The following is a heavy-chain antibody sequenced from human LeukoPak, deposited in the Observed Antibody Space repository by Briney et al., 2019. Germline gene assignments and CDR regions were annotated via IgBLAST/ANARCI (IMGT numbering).Heavy chain of an antibody. V-gene: IGHV3-21*04. CDR1: GFTFSSYS. CDR3: AKSVFDSCGDPYMDV. Sequence: PGGSLRLSCAASGFTFSSYSMNWVRQAPGKGLEWVSSISSSSSYIYYADSVKGRFTISRDNAKNSLYLQMNSLRAADTAVYYCAKSVFDSCGDPYMDVWGKGTTVTISS. D-gene: IGHD3-22*01. J-gene: IGHJ6*03. CDR2: ISSSSSYI.